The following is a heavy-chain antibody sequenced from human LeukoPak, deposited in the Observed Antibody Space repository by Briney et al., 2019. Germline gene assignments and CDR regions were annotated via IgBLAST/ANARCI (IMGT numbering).Heavy chain of an antibody. J-gene: IGHJ5*02. V-gene: IGHV3-30*02. CDR2: IRYDGSNE. Sequence: GGSLRLSCAASGFTLSTSGMNWVRQAPGKGLEWVAFIRYDGSNEYYADAVKGRFTISRDISKNTLYLQMNSLRTEDTAVYYCAKDEWFGELSWGQGTLVTVSS. CDR3: AKDEWFGELS. D-gene: IGHD3-10*01. CDR1: GFTLSTSG.